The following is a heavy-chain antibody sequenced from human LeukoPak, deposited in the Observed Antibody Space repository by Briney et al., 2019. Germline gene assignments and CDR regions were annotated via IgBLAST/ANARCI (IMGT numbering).Heavy chain of an antibody. CDR3: ARGPLYYDFWSGTYYYYGMDV. J-gene: IGHJ6*02. Sequence: SETPSLTCTVSAGSISSYYWTWIRQPPGKGLEWIGYIYYSGSTNYNPSLKSRVAISLDTSKNQFSLKLSSVTAADTAVYYCARGPLYYDFWSGTYYYYGMDVWGQGTTVTVSS. CDR1: AGSISSYY. V-gene: IGHV4-59*12. CDR2: IYYSGST. D-gene: IGHD3-3*01.